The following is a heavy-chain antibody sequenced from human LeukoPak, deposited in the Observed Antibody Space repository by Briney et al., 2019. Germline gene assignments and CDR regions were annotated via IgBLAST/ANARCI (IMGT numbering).Heavy chain of an antibody. J-gene: IGHJ4*02. CDR2: IHYSGST. V-gene: IGHV4-59*08. D-gene: IGHD2-21*02. CDR3: ARHLRGAYCGDNCYLDY. CDR1: GGSISSYY. Sequence: SETLSLTCTVSGGSISSYYWSWIRQPPGKGLEWIGYIHYSGSTNYNPSLQSRVTISVDTSKNQFSLKLSSVTAADTAVYSCARHLRGAYCGDNCYLDYWGREPWSPSPQ.